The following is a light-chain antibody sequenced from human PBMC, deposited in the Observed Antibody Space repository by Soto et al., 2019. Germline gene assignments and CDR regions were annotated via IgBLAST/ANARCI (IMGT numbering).Light chain of an antibody. CDR1: QSLLYSNGYNY. CDR3: MQALQIRT. CDR2: LGS. V-gene: IGKV2-28*01. J-gene: IGKJ1*01. Sequence: DIEMTQSPLSLTVTPGEPASISCRSSQSLLYSNGYNYLDWYLQKPGQSPQLLIYLGSNRASGVPDRFSGSGSGTDFTLKISRVEAEDVGVYYCMQALQIRTFGQGTKVEIK.